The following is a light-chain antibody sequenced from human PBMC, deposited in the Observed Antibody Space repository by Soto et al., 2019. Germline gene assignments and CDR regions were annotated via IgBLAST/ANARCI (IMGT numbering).Light chain of an antibody. CDR1: QSVSSN. CDR2: GAS. V-gene: IGKV3-15*01. J-gene: IGKJ1*01. CDR3: QQYNNWTRAT. Sequence: EIVMTQSPATLSVSPGERATLSCRASQSVSSNLAWYQQKPGQAPRLLIYGASTRATGIPARFSGSGSGTEFTLTIRSLKSEYFAVYYCQQYNNWTRATFGQGTKMEIK.